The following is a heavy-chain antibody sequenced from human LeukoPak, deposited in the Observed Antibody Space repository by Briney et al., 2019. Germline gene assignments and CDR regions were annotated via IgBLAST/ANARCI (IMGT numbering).Heavy chain of an antibody. CDR1: GFAFSTNW. V-gene: IGHV3-74*01. CDR3: AKGEPWGEYSSSHRAFDI. CDR2: ISTDARTI. D-gene: IGHD6-6*01. Sequence: GGSLRLSCAASGFAFSTNWMHWVRQAPGKGLVWVSHISTDARTITYADFVKGRFTISRDNAKNTLYLQMNSLRAEDTAVYYCAKGEPWGEYSSSHRAFDIWGQGTMVTVSS. J-gene: IGHJ3*02.